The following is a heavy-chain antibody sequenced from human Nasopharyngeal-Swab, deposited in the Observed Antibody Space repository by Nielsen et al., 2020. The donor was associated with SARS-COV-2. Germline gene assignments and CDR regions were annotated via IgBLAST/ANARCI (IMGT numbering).Heavy chain of an antibody. CDR2: ISSSSSYI. V-gene: IGHV3-21*01. D-gene: IGHD3-10*01. CDR3: ARESPGPYGGGRYGMDV. CDR1: GFTFSSYS. J-gene: IGHJ6*02. Sequence: GESLKISCAASGFTFSSYSMNWVRQAPGKGLEWVSSISSSSSYIYYADSVKGRFTISRDNAKNSLYLQMNGLRAEDTAVYYCARESPGPYGGGRYGMDVWGQGTTVTVSS.